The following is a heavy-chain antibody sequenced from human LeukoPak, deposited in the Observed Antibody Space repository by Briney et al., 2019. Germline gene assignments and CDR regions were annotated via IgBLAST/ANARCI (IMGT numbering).Heavy chain of an antibody. Sequence: ASVKVSCKASGGTFSNYAISWVRQAPGQGLEWMGWISAYNGNTNYAQKLQGRVTMTTDTSTSTAYMELRSLRSDDTAVYYCARANWGLWDFDYWGQGTLVTVSS. J-gene: IGHJ4*02. D-gene: IGHD7-27*01. CDR1: GGTFSNYA. V-gene: IGHV1-18*01. CDR3: ARANWGLWDFDY. CDR2: ISAYNGNT.